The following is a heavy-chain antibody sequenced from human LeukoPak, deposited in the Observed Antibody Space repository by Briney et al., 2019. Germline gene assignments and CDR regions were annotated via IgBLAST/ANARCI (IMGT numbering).Heavy chain of an antibody. CDR2: INHSGST. CDR3: ARALYYYDSSPYYFDY. D-gene: IGHD3-22*01. J-gene: IGHJ4*02. V-gene: IGHV4-34*01. Sequence: PSETLSLTCTVYGGSFSGYYWSWIRQPPGKGLEWIGEINHSGSTNYNPSLKSRVTISVDTSKNQFSLKLSSVTAADTAVYYCARALYYYDSSPYYFDYWGQGTLATVSS. CDR1: GGSFSGYY.